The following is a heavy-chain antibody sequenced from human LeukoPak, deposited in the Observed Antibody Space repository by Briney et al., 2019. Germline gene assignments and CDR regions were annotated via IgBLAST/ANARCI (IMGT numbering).Heavy chain of an antibody. J-gene: IGHJ4*02. CDR1: GFTFSSYE. Sequence: GGSLRLSCAASGFTFSSYEMNWVRQAPGKGLEWVSYISSSGSTIYCADSVKGRFTISRDNAKNSLYLQMNSLGAEDTAVYYCARAKGLAARPPGYWGQGTLVTVSS. V-gene: IGHV3-48*03. CDR3: ARAKGLAARPPGY. D-gene: IGHD6-6*01. CDR2: ISSSGSTI.